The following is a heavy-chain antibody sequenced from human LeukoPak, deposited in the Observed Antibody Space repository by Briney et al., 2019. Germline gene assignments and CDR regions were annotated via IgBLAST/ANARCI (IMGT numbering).Heavy chain of an antibody. CDR2: ISYDGSNK. CDR1: GFTFSSYA. Sequence: TGGSLRLSCVASGFTFSSYAMHWVRQAPGKGLEWVAVISYDGSNKYYADSVKGRFTISRDNSKNTLYLQMNSLRAEDTAVYYCARVSQGYFNGMDVWGQGTTVTVSS. CDR3: ARVSQGYFNGMDV. V-gene: IGHV3-30-3*01. D-gene: IGHD3-9*01. J-gene: IGHJ6*02.